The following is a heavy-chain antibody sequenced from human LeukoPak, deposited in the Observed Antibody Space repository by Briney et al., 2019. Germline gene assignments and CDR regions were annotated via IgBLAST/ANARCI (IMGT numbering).Heavy chain of an antibody. J-gene: IGHJ3*02. Sequence: ASVTVSCTASGYTFTGYYIHWVRQAPGHGLEWMGWINPNSGGTNYAQKFQGRVTMTRDTSISTAYMELTRLRSDDTAVYYCARDSPHLPHSAFDIWGQGTMVTVSS. V-gene: IGHV1-2*02. CDR3: ARDSPHLPHSAFDI. CDR1: GYTFTGYY. CDR2: INPNSGGT.